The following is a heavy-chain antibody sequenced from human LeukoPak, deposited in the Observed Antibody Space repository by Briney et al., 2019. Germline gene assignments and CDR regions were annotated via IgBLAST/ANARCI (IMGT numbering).Heavy chain of an antibody. Sequence: GGSLRLSCAASGFTFSSYSMNWVRQAPGKGLEWVSYISGTSTNIYYADSVRGRFTISRDNAKNSLYLQMNSLRAEDTAVYYCAGGPYGSGRHAHYNWFDPWGQGTLVTVSS. CDR3: AGGPYGSGRHAHYNWFDP. D-gene: IGHD3-10*01. CDR2: ISGTSTNI. CDR1: GFTFSSYS. J-gene: IGHJ5*02. V-gene: IGHV3-48*04.